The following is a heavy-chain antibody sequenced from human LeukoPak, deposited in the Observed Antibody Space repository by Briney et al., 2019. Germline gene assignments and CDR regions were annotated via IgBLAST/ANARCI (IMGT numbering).Heavy chain of an antibody. D-gene: IGHD3-22*01. CDR2: IYTSGST. Sequence: PSETLSLTCTVSGGSISSGSYYWSWIRQPAGKGLEWIGRIYTSGSTNYNPSLKSRVTISVDTSKNQFSLKLSSVTAADTAVYYCARVFSYYDSSGYYYADAFDIWGQGTMVTVSS. CDR1: GGSISSGSYY. J-gene: IGHJ3*02. CDR3: ARVFSYYDSSGYYYADAFDI. V-gene: IGHV4-61*02.